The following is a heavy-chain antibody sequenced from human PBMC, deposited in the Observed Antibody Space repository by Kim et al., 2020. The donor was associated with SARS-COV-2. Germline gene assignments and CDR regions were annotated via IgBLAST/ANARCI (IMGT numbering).Heavy chain of an antibody. Sequence: PVKGRFTISRDDSKNTLYLQMNSLKTEDTAVYYCTTSGIITMVRGAGRDYWGQGTLVTVSS. J-gene: IGHJ4*02. CDR3: TTSGIITMVRGAGRDY. V-gene: IGHV3-15*01. D-gene: IGHD3-10*01.